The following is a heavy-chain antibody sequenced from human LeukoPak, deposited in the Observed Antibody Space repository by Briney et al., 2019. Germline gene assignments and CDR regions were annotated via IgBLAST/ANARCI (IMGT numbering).Heavy chain of an antibody. CDR1: GGSISSYY. CDR2: IYYSGST. V-gene: IGHV4-59*01. D-gene: IGHD6-19*01. Sequence: TSETLSLTCTVSGGSISSYYWSWIRQPPGKGLEWIGYIYYSGSTNHNPSLKSRVTISVDTSKNQFSLKLSSVTAADTAVYYCARDGYSSGWYVIDYWGQGTLVTVSS. J-gene: IGHJ4*02. CDR3: ARDGYSSGWYVIDY.